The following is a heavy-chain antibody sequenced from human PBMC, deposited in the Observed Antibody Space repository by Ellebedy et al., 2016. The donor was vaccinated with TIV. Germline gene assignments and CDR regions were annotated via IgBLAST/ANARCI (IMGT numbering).Heavy chain of an antibody. CDR3: ASRPRG. CDR1: GFTVSNNY. V-gene: IGHV3-53*01. D-gene: IGHD3-10*01. Sequence: PGGSLRLSCAASGFTVSNNYMSWVRQAPGKGLEWVAVIYSGGSTYYADSVKGRFTISRDNSKNTLYLQMHSRRAEDTAVYYCASRPRGWGQGTLVTVSS. J-gene: IGHJ4*02. CDR2: IYSGGST.